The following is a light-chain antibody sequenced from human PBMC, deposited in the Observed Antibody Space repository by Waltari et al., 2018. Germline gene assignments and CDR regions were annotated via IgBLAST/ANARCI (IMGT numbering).Light chain of an antibody. V-gene: IGLV3-19*01. CDR1: SLRRHS. CDR3: LSRDISSTRF. Sequence: SSELTQDPTVSVALGQTVRITCQGDSLRRHSASWYHQRPGQAPVLVFYGQDNRPSGIPDRFSGSTSGDPATLTITGTQAEDEADYYCLSRDISSTRFFGGGTRLTV. J-gene: IGLJ2*01. CDR2: GQD.